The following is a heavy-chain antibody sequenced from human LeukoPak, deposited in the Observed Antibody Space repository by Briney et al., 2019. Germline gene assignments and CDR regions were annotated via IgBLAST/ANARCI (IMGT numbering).Heavy chain of an antibody. D-gene: IGHD6-19*01. V-gene: IGHV3-23*01. CDR1: GLTFSRYA. Sequence: GGSLRLSCAVSGLTFSRYAMSWVRQAPGKGLEWVSAISESGSGTYYADPVKGRFTISRDNSKDTLSLQMNSLRAEDTAVYYCAILATSGYSSGWPGYWGQGTLVTVSS. CDR3: AILATSGYSSGWPGY. J-gene: IGHJ4*02. CDR2: ISESGSGT.